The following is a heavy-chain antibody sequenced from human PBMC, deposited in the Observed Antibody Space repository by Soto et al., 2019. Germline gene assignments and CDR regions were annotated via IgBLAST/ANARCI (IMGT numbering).Heavy chain of an antibody. CDR1: GGSISSSSYY. Sequence: SETLSLTCTVSGGSISSSSYYWGWIRQPPGKGLEWIGSIYYSGSTYYNPSLKSRVTISVDTSNNQFSLKLSSVTAADTAVYYCAGHGITIFGVVMRDYYYGMDVWGQGTTVTVSS. CDR2: IYYSGST. V-gene: IGHV4-39*01. D-gene: IGHD3-3*01. CDR3: AGHGITIFGVVMRDYYYGMDV. J-gene: IGHJ6*02.